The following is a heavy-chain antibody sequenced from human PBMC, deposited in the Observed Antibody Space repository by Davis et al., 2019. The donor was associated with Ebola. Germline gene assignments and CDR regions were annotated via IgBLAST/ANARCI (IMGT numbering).Heavy chain of an antibody. Sequence: MPSETLSLTCTVSGGSITSISYFWGWIRQPPGKGLEWIGSAHYSGSTNYNPSLKSRVTISVDTSKNQFSLKLSSVTAADTAVYYCARSHYYDSSGYVYWGQGTLVTVSS. V-gene: IGHV4-39*07. CDR3: ARSHYYDSSGYVY. D-gene: IGHD3-22*01. CDR1: GGSITSISYF. CDR2: AHYSGST. J-gene: IGHJ4*02.